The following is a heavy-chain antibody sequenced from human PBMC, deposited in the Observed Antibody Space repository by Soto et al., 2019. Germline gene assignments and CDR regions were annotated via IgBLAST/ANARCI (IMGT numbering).Heavy chain of an antibody. CDR1: GGSISSGGYS. CDR2: IYHSGST. V-gene: IGHV4-30-2*01. J-gene: IGHJ5*02. CDR3: ARVSDR. Sequence: PSETLSLTCALSGGSISSGGYSWSWIRQPPGKGLEWIGYIYHSGSTYYNPSLKSRVTISVDRSKNQFSLKLSSVTAADTAVYYCARVSDRWGQGTLVTVSS.